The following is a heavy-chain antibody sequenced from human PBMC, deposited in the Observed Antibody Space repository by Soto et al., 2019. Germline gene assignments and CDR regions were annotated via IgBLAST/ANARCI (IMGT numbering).Heavy chain of an antibody. CDR1: GGTFSSYA. CDR2: IIPIFGTA. V-gene: IGHV1-69*13. D-gene: IGHD1-7*01. Sequence: ASVKVSCKASGGTFSSYAISWVRQAPGQGLEWMGGIIPIFGTANYAQKFQGRVTITADESTSTAYMELSSLRSEDTAVYYCARASSITGTMDYYDMDVWGKGTTVTVSS. CDR3: ARASSITGTMDYYDMDV. J-gene: IGHJ6*03.